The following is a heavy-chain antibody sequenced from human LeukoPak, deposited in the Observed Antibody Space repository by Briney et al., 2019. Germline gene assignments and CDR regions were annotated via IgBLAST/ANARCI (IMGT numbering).Heavy chain of an antibody. CDR3: ARALPHRRLMDTTMEQHWFDP. Sequence: GASVKVSCKASGYTFTGYYMHWVRQAPGQGLEWMGLINPSGGSTRYAQKFQGRVTMTRDMSTSTVYMELSSLRSEGTAVYYCARALPHRRLMDTTMEQHWFDPWGQGTLVTVSS. V-gene: IGHV1-46*01. J-gene: IGHJ5*02. D-gene: IGHD5-18*01. CDR2: INPSGGST. CDR1: GYTFTGYY.